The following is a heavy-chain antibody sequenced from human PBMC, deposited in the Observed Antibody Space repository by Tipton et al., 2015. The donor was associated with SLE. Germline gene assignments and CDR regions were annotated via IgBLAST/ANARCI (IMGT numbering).Heavy chain of an antibody. D-gene: IGHD1-26*01. V-gene: IGHV1-8*01. CDR2: MNPNSGNK. Sequence: QLVQSGAEVKKPGASVKVSCKASGYTFTSYDINWVRQATGQGLEWMGWMNPNSGNKGYAQKFQGRVTMTRNTSISTAYMELSSLRSEDTAVYYCARRWELLEDFGYWGQGTLVTVSS. CDR3: ARRWELLEDFGY. J-gene: IGHJ4*02. CDR1: GYTFTSYD.